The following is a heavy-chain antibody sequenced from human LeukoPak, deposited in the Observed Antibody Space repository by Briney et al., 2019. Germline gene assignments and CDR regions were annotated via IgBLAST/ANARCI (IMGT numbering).Heavy chain of an antibody. CDR3: ARGEYCSGGSCYSAAFDI. V-gene: IGHV3-74*01. D-gene: IGHD2-15*01. CDR2: IYSDGSRP. J-gene: IGHJ3*02. Sequence: PGGSLRLSCAASGFTFSSYWMHWVRHAPGKGLVWVSRIYSDGSRPNYADSVKGRFTISRDNAKNTLYLQMNSLRAEDTAVYYCARGEYCSGGSCYSAAFDIWGQGTMVTVSS. CDR1: GFTFSSYW.